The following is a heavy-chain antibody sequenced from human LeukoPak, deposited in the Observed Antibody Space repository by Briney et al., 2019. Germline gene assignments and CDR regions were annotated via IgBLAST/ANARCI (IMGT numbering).Heavy chain of an antibody. CDR3: ARATHYSASTGGPYMDV. CDR2: IYHAGST. V-gene: IGHV4-31*03. D-gene: IGHD3-22*01. Sequence: SQTLSLTCTVSGGSVSSGGYFWSWIRQHPGKGLEWIAHIYHAGSTHDNPSLRGRVAISLDTSANQFSLRLSSVTAADTAVYFCARATHYSASTGGPYMDVWGQGTTVTVSS. CDR1: GGSVSSGGYF. J-gene: IGHJ6*03.